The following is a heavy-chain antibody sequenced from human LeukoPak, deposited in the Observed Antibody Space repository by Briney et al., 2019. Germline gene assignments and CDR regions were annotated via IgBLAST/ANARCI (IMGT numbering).Heavy chain of an antibody. CDR1: GYTLTDYY. CDR2: INPNSGGA. J-gene: IGHJ6*02. D-gene: IGHD3-22*01. CDR3: ARDLYQFDSSGYYYYYGMDV. Sequence: ASVKVSCKASGYTLTDYYIHWVRQAPGQGLEWMGRINPNSGGANYAQKFQGRVTMTRDTSFSTAYMELSRLRSDDTAVYYCARDLYQFDSSGYYYYYGMDVWGQGTTVTVSS. V-gene: IGHV1-2*06.